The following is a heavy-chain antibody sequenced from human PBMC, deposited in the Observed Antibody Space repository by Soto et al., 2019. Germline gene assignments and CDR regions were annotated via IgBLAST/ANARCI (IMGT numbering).Heavy chain of an antibody. CDR3: AKLLTQSAFDI. V-gene: IGHV3-30*18. CDR1: GFTFSSYG. CDR2: ISYDGSNK. D-gene: IGHD3-9*01. J-gene: IGHJ3*02. Sequence: VGSLRLSCAASGFTFSSYGMHWVRQAPGKGLEWVAVISYDGSNKYYADSVKGRFTISRDNSKNTLYLQMNSLRAEDTAVYYCAKLLTQSAFDIWGQGTMVTVSS.